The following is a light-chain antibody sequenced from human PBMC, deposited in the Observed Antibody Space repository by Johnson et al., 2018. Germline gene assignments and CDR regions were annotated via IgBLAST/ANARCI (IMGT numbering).Light chain of an antibody. CDR1: SSNIGNNY. CDR2: ENN. V-gene: IGLV1-51*02. CDR3: GTWDSSRRSGTG. Sequence: QSVLTQPPSVSAAPGQKVTISCSGSSSNIGNNYVSWYQQLPGTAPKLLIYENNKRPSGIPDRFSGSKSGTSATLGITGLQTGDEADYYCGTWDSSRRSGTGFGTGAKVTV. J-gene: IGLJ1*01.